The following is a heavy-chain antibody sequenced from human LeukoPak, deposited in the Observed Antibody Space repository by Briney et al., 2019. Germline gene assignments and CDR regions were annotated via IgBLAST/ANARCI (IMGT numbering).Heavy chain of an antibody. V-gene: IGHV3-30*02. CDR1: GFTFSSYA. D-gene: IGHD3-3*01. CDR2: IRYDGRNK. Sequence: GGSLRLSCAASGFTFSSYAMSWVRQAPGKGLEWVAFIRYDGRNKYYADSVKGRFTISRDNSKNTLYLQMNSLRAEDTAVYYCAKANSITIFGVISPVDYWGQGTLVTVSS. CDR3: AKANSITIFGVISPVDY. J-gene: IGHJ4*02.